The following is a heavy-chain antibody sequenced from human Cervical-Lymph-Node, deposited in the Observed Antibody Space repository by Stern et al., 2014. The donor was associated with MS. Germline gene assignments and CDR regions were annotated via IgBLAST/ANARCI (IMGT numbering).Heavy chain of an antibody. Sequence: QLQLQESGPGLVKPSQTLSLTCTVSGGSISSGGYYWSWIRQHPGKGLEWIGYIYYSGSTYYNPSLKSRVTISVDTSKNQFSLKLSSVTAADTAVYYCARDRRYCSSTSCKGMDVWGQGTTVTVSS. CDR3: ARDRRYCSSTSCKGMDV. CDR1: GGSISSGGYY. D-gene: IGHD2-2*01. J-gene: IGHJ6*02. CDR2: IYYSGST. V-gene: IGHV4-31*03.